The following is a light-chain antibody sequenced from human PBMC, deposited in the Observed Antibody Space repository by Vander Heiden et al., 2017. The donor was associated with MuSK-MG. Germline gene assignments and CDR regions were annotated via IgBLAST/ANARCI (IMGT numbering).Light chain of an antibody. Sequence: QSCLTPPAPASGSPGQSITISCTGTRSDFVNYNLVSWYQQHPGKVPKVIIFEVNKRASGVSHRFSGSKSGNTAFLTISGLQAEDEADYYCCSYADRARFGGGTKLTVL. CDR2: EVN. V-gene: IGLV2-23*02. J-gene: IGLJ2*01. CDR3: CSYADRAR. CDR1: RSDFVNYNL.